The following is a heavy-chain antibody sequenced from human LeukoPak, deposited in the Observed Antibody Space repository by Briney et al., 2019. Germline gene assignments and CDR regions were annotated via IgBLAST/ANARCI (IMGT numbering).Heavy chain of an antibody. V-gene: IGHV3-48*01. CDR2: ISSSSSTI. Sequence: GGSLRLSCVASGFTFSSYSMNWVREAPGKGLEWVSYISSSSSTIYYADSVKGRFTISRDNAKNSLYLQMNSLRAEDTAVYYCARDGAVLRYFDWLPPVGNFDYWGQGTLVTVSS. CDR1: GFTFSSYS. D-gene: IGHD3-9*01. J-gene: IGHJ4*02. CDR3: ARDGAVLRYFDWLPPVGNFDY.